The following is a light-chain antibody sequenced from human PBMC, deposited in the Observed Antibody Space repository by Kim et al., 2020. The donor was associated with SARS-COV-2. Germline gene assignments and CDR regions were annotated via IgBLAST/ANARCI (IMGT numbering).Light chain of an antibody. V-gene: IGKV3-15*01. CDR1: QSVGSD. CDR3: QQYDNWPPLT. J-gene: IGKJ4*01. Sequence: EIVMTQSPATLSVSPGERATLSCRASQSVGSDLAWYQQRPGQAPRLLIYHASTRATGIPARFSGSGSGTEFTLTISSLQSEDFAIYYCQQYDNWPPLTFGGGTKVDIK. CDR2: HAS.